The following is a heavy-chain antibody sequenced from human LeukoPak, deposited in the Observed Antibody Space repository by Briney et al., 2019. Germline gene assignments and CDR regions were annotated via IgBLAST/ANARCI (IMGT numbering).Heavy chain of an antibody. J-gene: IGHJ5*02. D-gene: IGHD1-26*01. Sequence: SETLSLTCAVPGGSISSSNWWSWVRQPPGKGLEWIGEIYHSGSTNYNPSLKSRVTISVDKSKNQFSLKLSSVPAADTAVYYCARGEGVGATPYNWFDPWGQGTLVTVSS. CDR1: GGSISSSNW. CDR2: IYHSGST. CDR3: ARGEGVGATPYNWFDP. V-gene: IGHV4-4*02.